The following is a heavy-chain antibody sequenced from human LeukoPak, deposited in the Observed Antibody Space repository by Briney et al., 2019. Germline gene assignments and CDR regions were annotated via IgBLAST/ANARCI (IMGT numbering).Heavy chain of an antibody. CDR2: ISYSGGST. CDR1: GVTFSSYA. D-gene: IGHD6-25*01. Sequence: GGSLRLSCAASGVTFSSYAMTWVRQAPGKGLEGVSTISYSGGSTYYADSVKGRFTISRDNSKNTRYLQMNSLRAEDTAVYYCAKFISPRGMQRKDWFDPWGQGTLVTVSS. CDR3: AKFISPRGMQRKDWFDP. V-gene: IGHV3-23*01. J-gene: IGHJ5*02.